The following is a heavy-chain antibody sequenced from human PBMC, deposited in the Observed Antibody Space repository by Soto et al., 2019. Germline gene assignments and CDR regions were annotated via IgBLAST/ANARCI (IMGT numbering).Heavy chain of an antibody. V-gene: IGHV1-18*01. CDR2: ISAYNGNT. D-gene: IGHD3-9*01. Sequence: ASVQVSCKASGYTFTSYGISWVRQAPGQGLEWMGWISAYNGNTNYAQKLQGRVTMTTDTSTSTAHMELRSLRSDDTAAYYCATDPYYDILTGYTFWGQGTLVTVTS. J-gene: IGHJ4*02. CDR3: ATDPYYDILTGYTF. CDR1: GYTFTSYG.